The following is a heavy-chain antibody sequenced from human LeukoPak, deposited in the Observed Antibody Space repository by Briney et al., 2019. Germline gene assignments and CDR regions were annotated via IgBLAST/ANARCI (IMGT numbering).Heavy chain of an antibody. CDR2: VYYSGST. V-gene: IGHV4-31*03. Sequence: SQTLSLTCTVSGGSINSGGIYWSWIRQHPGKGLEWMGYVYYSGSTLCNPSLKSRLTMSVDTPKNEFSLKLGSVTAADTALYYCARDNGDYAFDSWGRGTLVTVSS. J-gene: IGHJ4*02. CDR1: GGSINSGGIY. CDR3: ARDNGDYAFDS. D-gene: IGHD4-17*01.